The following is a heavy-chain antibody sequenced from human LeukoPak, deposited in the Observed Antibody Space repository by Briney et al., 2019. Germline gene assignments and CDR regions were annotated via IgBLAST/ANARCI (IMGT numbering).Heavy chain of an antibody. CDR1: GGSISNSY. V-gene: IGHV4-59*01. CDR3: VRGSRNSVDY. CDR2: IYKSGNS. Sequence: SETLSLTCTVSGGSISNSYWSWIRQPPGRGPEWIGYIYKSGNSNYNPSLKSRVTISVDTSKNQFSLNLSFVTAADTAVYYCVRGSRNSVDYWGQGTLVTVSS. J-gene: IGHJ4*02. D-gene: IGHD2-21*01.